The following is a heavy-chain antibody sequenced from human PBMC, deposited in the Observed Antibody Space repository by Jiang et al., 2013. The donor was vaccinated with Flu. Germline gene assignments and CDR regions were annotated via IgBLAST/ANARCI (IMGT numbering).Heavy chain of an antibody. CDR1: GGSISSGGYY. D-gene: IGHD3-22*01. V-gene: IGHV4-31*03. Sequence: GLVKPSETLSLTCTVSGGSISSGGYYWSWIRQHPGKGLEWIGYIYYSGSTYYNPSLKSRVTISVDTSKNQFSLKLSSVTAADTAVYYCARADLVVITTSAFDIWGQGTMVTVSS. CDR3: ARADLVVITTSAFDI. J-gene: IGHJ3*02. CDR2: IYYSGST.